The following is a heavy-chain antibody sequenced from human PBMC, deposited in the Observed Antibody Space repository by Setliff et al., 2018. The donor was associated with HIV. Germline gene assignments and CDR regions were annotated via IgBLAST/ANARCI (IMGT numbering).Heavy chain of an antibody. V-gene: IGHV4-4*07. CDR2: IYTRGNT. D-gene: IGHD2-21*02. J-gene: IGHJ6*03. Sequence: PSETLSLTCSVSGASITSHNWSWIRQAAGKGLEWIGRIYTRGNTNYNPSLRSRVTMSVDTSKNQFSLKVTPVTAADTAVYYCTRDLWGDDYYYNNMDVWGKGTTVTV. CDR3: TRDLWGDDYYYNNMDV. CDR1: GASITSHN.